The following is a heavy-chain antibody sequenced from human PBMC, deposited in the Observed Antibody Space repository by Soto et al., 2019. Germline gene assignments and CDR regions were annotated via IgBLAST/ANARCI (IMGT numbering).Heavy chain of an antibody. D-gene: IGHD6-13*01. CDR3: ARGGTAAADYYYYYGMDV. CDR2: MNPNRGNT. Sequence: GDSVKVSCKASGYTFTSYDINWVRQATGQGLEWMGWMNPNRGNTGYAQKFQGRVTMTRNTSISTAYMELSSLRSEDTAVYYCARGGTAAADYYYYYGMDVWGQGTTLSVSS. CDR1: GYTFTSYD. V-gene: IGHV1-8*01. J-gene: IGHJ6*02.